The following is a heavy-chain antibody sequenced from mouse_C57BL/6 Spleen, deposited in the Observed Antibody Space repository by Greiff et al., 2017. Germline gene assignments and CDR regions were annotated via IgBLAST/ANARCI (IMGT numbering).Heavy chain of an antibody. CDR1: GYTFTDYS. V-gene: IGHV1-39*01. CDR2: INPNYGTT. Sequence: VQLQQSGPELVKPGASVKISCKASGYTFTDYSMNWVKQSPGQGLEWIGVINPNYGTTSYNQKFKGKATLTVDQSSSTAYMQLNSLTSEDSAVYYCALIYYDYDYYAMDYWGQGTSVTVSS. D-gene: IGHD2-4*01. CDR3: ALIYYDYDYYAMDY. J-gene: IGHJ4*01.